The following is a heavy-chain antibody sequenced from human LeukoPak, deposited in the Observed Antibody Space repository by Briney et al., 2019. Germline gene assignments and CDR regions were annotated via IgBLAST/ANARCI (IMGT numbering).Heavy chain of an antibody. Sequence: PSETLSLTCTVSGGSISSSSYYWGWIRQPPGKGLEWIGSIYYSGSTYYNPSLKSRVTVSVDTSKNQFSLKLSSVTAADTAVYYCARRANNYYDSSGYYKNWGQGTLVTVSS. D-gene: IGHD3-22*01. CDR2: IYYSGST. CDR3: ARRANNYYDSSGYYKN. CDR1: GGSISSSSYY. J-gene: IGHJ4*02. V-gene: IGHV4-39*01.